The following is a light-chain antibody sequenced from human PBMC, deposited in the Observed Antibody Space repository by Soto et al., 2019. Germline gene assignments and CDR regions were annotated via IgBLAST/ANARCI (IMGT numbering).Light chain of an antibody. J-gene: IGKJ1*01. CDR2: GAS. CDR3: QQYNNWPRT. Sequence: EILLTQSPGTLALSPGERATLSCRASQSVGSTYLAWYQQKPGQAPRLLIYGASTRATGIPARFSGSGSGTEFNLAISSLQSEDFEIYYCQQYNNWPRTFGQGTKVDIK. V-gene: IGKV3-15*01. CDR1: QSVGSTY.